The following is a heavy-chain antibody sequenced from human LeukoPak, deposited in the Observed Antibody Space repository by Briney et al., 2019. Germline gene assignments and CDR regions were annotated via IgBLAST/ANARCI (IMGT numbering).Heavy chain of an antibody. CDR1: GFTFSSYA. J-gene: IGHJ6*04. D-gene: IGHD6-19*01. Sequence: GGSLRLSCAASGFTFSSYAMSWVRQAPGKGLEWVSAIRGSGGSTYYADSVKGRFTISRVNSKNTLYLQMNSLRAEDTAVYYCAKGPSSGWWDYYYGMDVWGKGTTVTVSS. CDR3: AKGPSSGWWDYYYGMDV. CDR2: IRGSGGST. V-gene: IGHV3-23*01.